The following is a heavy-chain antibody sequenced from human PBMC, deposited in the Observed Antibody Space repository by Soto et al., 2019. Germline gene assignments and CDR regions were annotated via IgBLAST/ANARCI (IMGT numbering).Heavy chain of an antibody. V-gene: IGHV4-34*01. CDR2: INHSGST. CDR3: SRCGHSSGWYWWFDP. J-gene: IGHJ5*02. CDR1: GGSFSGYC. D-gene: IGHD6-19*01. Sequence: SETLCLTCAVYGGSFSGYCWSWIRQPPGKGLEWIGEINHSGSTNYNPSPKSRGTRSVDSSKNHFNLKLSSVTGADTAVYYCSRCGHSSGWYWWFDPWGQGTLVTVSS.